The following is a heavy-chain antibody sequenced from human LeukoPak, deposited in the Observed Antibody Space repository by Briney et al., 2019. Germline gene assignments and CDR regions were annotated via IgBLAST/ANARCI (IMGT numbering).Heavy chain of an antibody. Sequence: ASVKVSCKASGYTFTGYYMHWVRQAPGQGLEWMGWINPNSGGTNYAQKFQGRVTMTRDTSISTAHMELSRLRSDDTAVYYCARRGSSYSSGWYDYWGQGTLVTVSS. V-gene: IGHV1-2*02. J-gene: IGHJ4*02. D-gene: IGHD6-19*01. CDR1: GYTFTGYY. CDR2: INPNSGGT. CDR3: ARRGSSYSSGWYDY.